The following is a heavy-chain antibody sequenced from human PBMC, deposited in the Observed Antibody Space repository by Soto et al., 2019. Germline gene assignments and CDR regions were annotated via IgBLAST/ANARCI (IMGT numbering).Heavy chain of an antibody. V-gene: IGHV3-30*18. CDR2: ISYDGSNK. D-gene: IGHD3-22*01. J-gene: IGHJ4*02. CDR3: AKVCSCSSGYYHPDY. CDR1: GFTFSSYG. Sequence: GGSLRLSCAASGFTFSSYGMHWVRQAPGKGLEWVAVISYDGSNKYYADSVKGRFTISRDNSKNTLYLQMNSLRAEDTAVYYCAKVCSCSSGYYHPDYWGQGTLVTVSS.